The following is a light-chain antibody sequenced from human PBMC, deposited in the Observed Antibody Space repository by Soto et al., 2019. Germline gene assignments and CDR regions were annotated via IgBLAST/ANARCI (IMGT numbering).Light chain of an antibody. Sequence: QSVLTQPPSVSGAPGQRVTISCTGSSSNIGAGYGVHWYQQLPGTAPKLLIYGNNNRPSGVPDRFSGSKSGTSASLAITVLQAEDEADYYCQSYDSSLSGWVFGGGTQLTVL. CDR1: SSNIGAGYG. V-gene: IGLV1-40*01. CDR2: GNN. CDR3: QSYDSSLSGWV. J-gene: IGLJ3*02.